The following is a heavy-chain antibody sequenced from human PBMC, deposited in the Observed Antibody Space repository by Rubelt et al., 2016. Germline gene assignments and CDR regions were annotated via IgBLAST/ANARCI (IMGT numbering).Heavy chain of an antibody. D-gene: IGHD3-22*01. CDR1: GFSLSTSGMC. V-gene: IGHV2-70*15. J-gene: IGHJ6*02. CDR3: ARILLPDYYDSSGGMDV. Sequence: QVTLRESGPALVKPTQTLTLTCTFSGFSLSTSGMCVSWIRQPPGKALEWLERIDWDDDKSYSTSLKTRLTISKDTPKNQGVLTMTNMDPVDTATYYCARILLPDYYDSSGGMDVWGQGTTVTVSS. CDR2: IDWDDDK.